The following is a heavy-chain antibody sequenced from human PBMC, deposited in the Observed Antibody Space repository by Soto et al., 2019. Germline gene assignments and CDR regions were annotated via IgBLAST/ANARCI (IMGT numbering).Heavy chain of an antibody. J-gene: IGHJ6*02. CDR2: IIPIFGTA. CDR1: GGTFSSYA. D-gene: IGHD6-19*01. V-gene: IGHV1-69*01. CDR3: ARTLRNQQLGRLEAVAGKFYYYGMDV. Sequence: QVQLVQSGAEVKKPGSSVKVSCKASGGTFSSYAISWVRQAPGQGLEWMGGIIPIFGTANYAQKFQGRVTITADESTSTAYMELSSLRSEDTAVYYCARTLRNQQLGRLEAVAGKFYYYGMDVWGQGTTVTVSS.